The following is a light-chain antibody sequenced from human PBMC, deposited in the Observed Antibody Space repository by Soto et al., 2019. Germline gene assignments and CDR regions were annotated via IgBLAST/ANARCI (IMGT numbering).Light chain of an antibody. V-gene: IGLV1-44*01. Sequence: QSALNQPPSASGTPGQRVTISCSGSSSNIGSNTVNWYQQLPGTAPKLLIFSYNQRPSGVPDRFSGSKSGTSASLAISGLQSEDEADYYCAAWDDSLSAVVFGGGTKLTVL. CDR2: SYN. J-gene: IGLJ2*01. CDR1: SSNIGSNT. CDR3: AAWDDSLSAVV.